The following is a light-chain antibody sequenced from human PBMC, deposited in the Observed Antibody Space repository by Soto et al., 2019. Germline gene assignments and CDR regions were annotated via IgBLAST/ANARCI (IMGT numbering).Light chain of an antibody. CDR1: SSDVGGYNY. J-gene: IGLJ7*01. V-gene: IGLV2-14*01. Sequence: QSALTQPASVSGSPGQSITISCTGTSSDVGGYNYVSWYQQHPGKAPKLMIYEVSNRPSGVSNRFSGSKSGNTASLTISGLQAEDDADYYCSSYTSSSTLEAVFGGGTQLTVL. CDR3: SSYTSSSTLEAV. CDR2: EVS.